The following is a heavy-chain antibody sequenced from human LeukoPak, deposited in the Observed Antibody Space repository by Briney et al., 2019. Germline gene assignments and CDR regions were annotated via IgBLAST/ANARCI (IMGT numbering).Heavy chain of an antibody. J-gene: IGHJ4*02. CDR1: GFTFSSYA. D-gene: IGHD3-22*01. Sequence: GGSLRLSCAASGFTFSSYAMSWVRQAPGKGLEWVSAISGSGGSTYYADSVKGRFTISRDNSKNTMYLEMNSLRAEDTAVYYCAKRGYESSGYYGYFDYWGQGTLVTVSS. CDR3: AKRGYESSGYYGYFDY. CDR2: ISGSGGST. V-gene: IGHV3-23*01.